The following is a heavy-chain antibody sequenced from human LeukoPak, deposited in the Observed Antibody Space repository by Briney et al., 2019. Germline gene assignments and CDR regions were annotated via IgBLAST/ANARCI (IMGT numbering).Heavy chain of an antibody. Sequence: SETLSLTCTVSGGSITSYYWSWIRQPPGKGLEWIGYIHYSGITNHNPSLKSRFTISVDTSKNQFSLKLNSVTAADTAVYYCTRQSTVNTNDWFDPWGQGTLVTVSS. CDR1: GGSITSYY. CDR3: TRQSTVNTNDWFDP. D-gene: IGHD4-17*01. V-gene: IGHV4-59*08. J-gene: IGHJ5*02. CDR2: IHYSGIT.